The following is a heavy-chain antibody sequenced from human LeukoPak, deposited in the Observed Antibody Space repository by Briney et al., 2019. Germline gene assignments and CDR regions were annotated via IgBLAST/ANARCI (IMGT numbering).Heavy chain of an antibody. CDR2: ISSRGNYI. D-gene: IGHD3-10*01. Sequence: PGGSLRLSCAASAFTFSIYIVNWVRQAPGKGREWVSSISSRGNYIYYADSVKGRFTISRDNSKNTLYLQMNSLRAEETAVYYCAKHSETLGLGELLRGRKWFDTWGQGTLVTVSS. V-gene: IGHV3-21*01. J-gene: IGHJ5*02. CDR1: AFTFSIYI. CDR3: AKHSETLGLGELLRGRKWFDT.